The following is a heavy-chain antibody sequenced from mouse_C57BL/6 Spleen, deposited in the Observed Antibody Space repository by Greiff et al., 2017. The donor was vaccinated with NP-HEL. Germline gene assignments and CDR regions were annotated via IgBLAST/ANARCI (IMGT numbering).Heavy chain of an antibody. CDR3: ARTGYDYDVWFAY. V-gene: IGHV1-81*01. CDR1: GYTFTSYG. CDR2: IYPRSGNT. D-gene: IGHD2-4*01. Sequence: QVQLKQSGAELARPGASVKLSCKASGYTFTSYGISWVKQRTGQGLEWIGEIYPRSGNTYYNEKFKGKATLTADKSSSTAYMELRSLTSEDSAVYFCARTGYDYDVWFAYWGQGTLVTVSA. J-gene: IGHJ3*01.